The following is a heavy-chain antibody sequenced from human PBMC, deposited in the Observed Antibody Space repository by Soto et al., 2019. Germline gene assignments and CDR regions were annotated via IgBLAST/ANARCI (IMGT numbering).Heavy chain of an antibody. V-gene: IGHV3-7*01. J-gene: IGHJ5*02. D-gene: IGHD3-3*01. CDR1: GFTFSSHG. CDR3: ARDYDSWSGYYTPHNWFDP. Sequence: GGSLRLSCVASGFTFSSHGRSWVRQAPEKGLEWVAIIKQDGSEKYYVDSVKGRFTISRDNAKNSMYLQLNSLRVEDTAVYYCARDYDSWSGYYTPHNWFDPWGRGTLVTVS. CDR2: IKQDGSEK.